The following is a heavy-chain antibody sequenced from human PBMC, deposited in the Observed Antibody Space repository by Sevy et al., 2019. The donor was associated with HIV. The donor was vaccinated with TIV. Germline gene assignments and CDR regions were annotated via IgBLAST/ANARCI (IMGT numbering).Heavy chain of an antibody. CDR3: AKDPSGSYRGDDAFDI. CDR1: GFTFSSYG. V-gene: IGHV3-30*02. CDR2: IRYDGSNK. Sequence: GGSLRLSCAASGFTFSSYGMHWVRQAPGKGLEWVAFIRYDGSNKYYADSVKGRFTMSRVNSKNTLYLQMNSLRAEDTAVYYRAKDPSGSYRGDDAFDIWGQGTMVTVSS. D-gene: IGHD1-26*01. J-gene: IGHJ3*02.